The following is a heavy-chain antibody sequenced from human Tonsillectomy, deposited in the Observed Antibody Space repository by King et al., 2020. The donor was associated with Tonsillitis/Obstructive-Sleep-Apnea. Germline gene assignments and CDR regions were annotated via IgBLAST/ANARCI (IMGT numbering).Heavy chain of an antibody. J-gene: IGHJ4*02. CDR2: IQQDGSEK. V-gene: IGHV3-7*03. CDR3: ARDRADYDFWSGYFFGGSDY. CDR1: GFTFSTYW. D-gene: IGHD3-3*01. Sequence: VQLVESGGGLVQPGGSLRLSCAASGFTFSTYWMSWVRQAPGKGLEWVANIQQDGSEKYYVDSLKGRFTISRANAKNSLYLQMNSLRAEDTAVYYCARDRADYDFWSGYFFGGSDYWGQGTLVTVSS.